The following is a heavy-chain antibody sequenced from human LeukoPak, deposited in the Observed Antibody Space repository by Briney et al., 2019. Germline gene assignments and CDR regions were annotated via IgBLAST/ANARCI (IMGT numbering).Heavy chain of an antibody. CDR3: ARVPTGIAAAGPRPFDY. Sequence: ASVKVSCKASGYTFTSYYMHWVRQAPGQGLEWMGIINPSGGSTSYAQKFQGRVTMTRDTSTSTVYMELSSLRSEDTAVYYCARVPTGIAAAGPRPFDYWGQGTLVTVSS. V-gene: IGHV1-46*01. CDR2: INPSGGST. CDR1: GYTFTSYY. J-gene: IGHJ4*02. D-gene: IGHD6-13*01.